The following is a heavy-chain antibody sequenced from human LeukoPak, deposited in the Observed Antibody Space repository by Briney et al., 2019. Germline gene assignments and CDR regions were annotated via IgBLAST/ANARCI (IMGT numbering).Heavy chain of an antibody. D-gene: IGHD6-13*01. J-gene: IGHJ4*02. CDR2: FYYSWST. Sequence: SETLSLTCTVCCGFISCCFWWLRRQPPGEGLELVVYFYYSWSTNYSPSLKSRVTISADTSKNQFSLRLGSVTAAGTAVYYCARDRPEGSRWYGFDYWGPGSLVTVSS. CDR3: ARDRPEGSRWYGFDY. V-gene: IGHV4-59*13. CDR1: CGFISCCF.